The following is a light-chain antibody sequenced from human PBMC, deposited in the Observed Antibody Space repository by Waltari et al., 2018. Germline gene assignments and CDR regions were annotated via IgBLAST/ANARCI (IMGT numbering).Light chain of an antibody. CDR3: QQYNSYSRT. CDR2: KAS. V-gene: IGKV1-5*03. CDR1: QSISSW. J-gene: IGKJ1*01. Sequence: DIQMTQSPSTLSASVGDRVTITCRASQSISSWLAWYQQKPGKAPKLLSYKASRLESGVPSRFSGSGSGTEFTLTISSLQPDDVATYYCQQYNSYSRTFGQGTKVEIK.